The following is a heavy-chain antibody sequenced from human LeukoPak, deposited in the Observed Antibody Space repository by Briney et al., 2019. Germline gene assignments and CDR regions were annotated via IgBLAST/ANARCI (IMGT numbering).Heavy chain of an antibody. CDR2: INPSGAGT. D-gene: IGHD6-13*01. Sequence: ASVKVSCKASGYTFTSYYMHWVRQAPGQGLEWMGIINPSGAGTSYAQKFQGRVTMTRDTSTSTVYMELSSVGSDDTAVYYCVRESRAAGFDAWGQGTLVTVSS. J-gene: IGHJ5*02. CDR1: GYTFTSYY. CDR3: VRESRAAGFDA. V-gene: IGHV1-46*01.